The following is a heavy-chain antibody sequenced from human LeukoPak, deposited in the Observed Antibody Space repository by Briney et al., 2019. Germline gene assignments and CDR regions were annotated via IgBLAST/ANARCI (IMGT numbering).Heavy chain of an antibody. CDR2: ISSSSSYM. Sequence: PGGSLRLSCAASGFSFSSYSMNWVRQAPGKGLEWVSSISSSSSYMYYADSVKGRFTISRDNAKNSLYLQMNSLRAEDTAVYYCARARIYYDSSGFAAYYMDVWGKGTTVTVSS. V-gene: IGHV3-21*01. CDR1: GFSFSSYS. CDR3: ARARIYYDSSGFAAYYMDV. J-gene: IGHJ6*03. D-gene: IGHD3-22*01.